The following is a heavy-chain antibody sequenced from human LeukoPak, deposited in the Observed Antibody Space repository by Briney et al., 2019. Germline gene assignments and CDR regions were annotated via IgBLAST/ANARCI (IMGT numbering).Heavy chain of an antibody. CDR3: VTEGYGYGHHSFDI. CDR1: GFTFRSYP. J-gene: IGHJ3*02. D-gene: IGHD5-18*01. Sequence: GGSLRLSCEASGFTFRSYPMHWVRQAPGRGLEWVGHIRNKARDGTTEYSAPVKGRVSISRDDSKNTLFLEMHSLRAEDAGTYYCVTEGYGYGHHSFDIWGQGTMVTVSS. CDR2: IRNKARDGTT. V-gene: IGHV3-15*01.